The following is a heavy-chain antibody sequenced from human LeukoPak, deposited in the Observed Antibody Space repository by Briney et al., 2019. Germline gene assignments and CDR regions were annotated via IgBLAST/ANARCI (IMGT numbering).Heavy chain of an antibody. V-gene: IGHV3-30*02. Sequence: PGGPLRLSCVASGITFRSSSMHWVRQAPGKGLEWLAFIRFDGSTQYYADSVKGRFTVSRDNSKSTLYLQMNSLRAEDTAVYYCAQPDFWGQGTLVTVSS. J-gene: IGHJ4*02. CDR3: AQPDF. CDR2: IRFDGSTQ. CDR1: GITFRSSS.